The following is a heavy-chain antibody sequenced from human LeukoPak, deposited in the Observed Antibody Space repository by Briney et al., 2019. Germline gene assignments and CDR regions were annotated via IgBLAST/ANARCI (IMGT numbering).Heavy chain of an antibody. CDR2: IYYSGST. CDR1: GGSVSSGSYY. Sequence: SETLSLTCTVSGGSVSSGSYYWSWIRQPPGKGLEWIGYIYYSGSTNYNPSLKSRVTISVDTSKNQFSLKLSSVTAADTAVYYCASSKVNYYYYGMDVWGKGTTVTVSS. D-gene: IGHD4-17*01. J-gene: IGHJ6*04. CDR3: ASSKVNYYYYGMDV. V-gene: IGHV4-61*01.